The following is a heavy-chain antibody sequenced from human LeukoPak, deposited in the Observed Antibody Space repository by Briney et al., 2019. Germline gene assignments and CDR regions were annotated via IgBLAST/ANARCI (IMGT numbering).Heavy chain of an antibody. CDR3: ARGLRGGEAVYSGWQNTPYYYYYMDV. Sequence: SVKVSCKASGGTFSSYAVSWVRQAPGQGLEWMGGIIPIFGTANYAQKFQGRVTITADKSTSTAYMELSSLRSEDTAVYYCARGLRGGEAVYSGWQNTPYYYYYMDVWGKGTTVTISS. CDR1: GGTFSSYA. V-gene: IGHV1-69*06. D-gene: IGHD6-19*01. CDR2: IIPIFGTA. J-gene: IGHJ6*03.